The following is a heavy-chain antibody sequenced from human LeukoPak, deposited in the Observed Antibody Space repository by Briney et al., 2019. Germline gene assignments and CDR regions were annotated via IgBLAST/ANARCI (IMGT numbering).Heavy chain of an antibody. J-gene: IGHJ4*02. CDR1: GGTFSSYA. CDR2: IIPIFGTA. Sequence: ASVKVSCKASGGTFSSYAISWVRQAPGQGLEWMGGIIPIFGTANHAQKFQGRVTITTDESTSTAYMELSSLRSEDTAVYYCATLGRPRFGTYDYWGQGTLVTVSS. CDR3: ATLGRPRFGTYDY. V-gene: IGHV1-69*05. D-gene: IGHD3-10*01.